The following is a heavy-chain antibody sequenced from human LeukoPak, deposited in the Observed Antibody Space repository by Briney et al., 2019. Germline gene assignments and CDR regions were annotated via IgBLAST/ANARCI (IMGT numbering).Heavy chain of an antibody. CDR3: ARRDIVVVPAAIPGFMDV. D-gene: IGHD2-2*02. CDR1: GFTFSSYA. V-gene: IGHV3-23*01. Sequence: PAGGSLRLSCAASGFTFSSYAMSWVRQAPGKGREWVSAISGSGGSTYYADSVKGRFTMSRDNSKNTLYLQMNSLRAEDTAVYYCARRDIVVVPAAIPGFMDVWGQGTTVTVSS. CDR2: ISGSGGST. J-gene: IGHJ6*02.